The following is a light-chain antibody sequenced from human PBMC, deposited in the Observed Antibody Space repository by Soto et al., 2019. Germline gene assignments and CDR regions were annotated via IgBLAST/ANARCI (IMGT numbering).Light chain of an antibody. CDR1: GSDVGNYVF. V-gene: IGLV2-14*01. CDR3: VSYTSTRTLV. CDR2: EVS. Sequence: QSALTQPASVSGSPGQSITISCTGTGSDVGNYVFVSWYQQYPGKAPKLIIFEVSNRPSGVSDRFSGSKSGSTASLSISGLQSEDEADYYCVSYTSTRTLVFGTGTKLTVL. J-gene: IGLJ1*01.